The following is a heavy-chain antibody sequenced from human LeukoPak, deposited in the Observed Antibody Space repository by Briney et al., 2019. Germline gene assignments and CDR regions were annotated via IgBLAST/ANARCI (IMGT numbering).Heavy chain of an antibody. J-gene: IGHJ4*02. CDR2: ISAYNGNT. Sequence: GASVKVSCKASGYTFTSYGISWVRQAPGQGLEWMGWISAYNGNTNYAQKLQGRVTMTTDTSTSTAYMELRSLRSDDTAVYYCARAPHCTDGVCYSARLFDYWGQGTLVTVSS. V-gene: IGHV1-18*01. CDR1: GYTFTSYG. D-gene: IGHD2-8*01. CDR3: ARAPHCTDGVCYSARLFDY.